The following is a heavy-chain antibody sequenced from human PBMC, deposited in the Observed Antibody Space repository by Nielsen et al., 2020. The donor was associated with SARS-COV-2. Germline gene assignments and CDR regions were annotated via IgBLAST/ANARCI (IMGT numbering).Heavy chain of an antibody. D-gene: IGHD3-22*01. CDR3: ARSRPESGYYPYYFDY. Sequence: SETLSLTCTVSGGSISSSSYYWGWIRQPPGKGLEWIGSIYYSGSTYYNPSLKSRVTISVDTSKNQFSLKLSSVTAADTAVYYCARSRPESGYYPYYFDYWGQGTLVTVSS. J-gene: IGHJ4*02. CDR1: GGSISSSSYY. V-gene: IGHV4-39*07. CDR2: IYYSGST.